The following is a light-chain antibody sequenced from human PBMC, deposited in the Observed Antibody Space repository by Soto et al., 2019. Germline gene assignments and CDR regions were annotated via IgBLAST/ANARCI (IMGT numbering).Light chain of an antibody. CDR1: QSVNTN. V-gene: IGKV3-15*01. CDR3: LQYHYWWT. Sequence: EIVLTQSPATLSVSPGERVTLSCRASQSVNTNLAWYQQKPGQAPRLLIFAASTRATGIPARFSGSGSGTEFTLTISSLQSEDFAVYYCLQYHYWWTFGQGTKVDIK. CDR2: AAS. J-gene: IGKJ1*01.